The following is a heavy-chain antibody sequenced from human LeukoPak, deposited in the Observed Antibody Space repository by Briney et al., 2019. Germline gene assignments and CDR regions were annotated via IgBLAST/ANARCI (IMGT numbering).Heavy chain of an antibody. J-gene: IGHJ4*02. V-gene: IGHV3-7*01. CDR3: ARESPLIAARPGDY. Sequence: GGSLRLSCAASGFTFSSYWMSWVRQAPGKGLEWVAHIKQDGSEKYYVDSVKGRFTISRDNAKNSLYLQMNSLRAEDTAVYYCARESPLIAARPGDYWGQGTLVTVSS. D-gene: IGHD6-6*01. CDR1: GFTFSSYW. CDR2: IKQDGSEK.